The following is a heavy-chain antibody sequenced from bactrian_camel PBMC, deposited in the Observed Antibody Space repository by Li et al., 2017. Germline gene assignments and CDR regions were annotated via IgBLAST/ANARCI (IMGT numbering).Heavy chain of an antibody. CDR2: SARAGGT. Sequence: QVQLVESGGGSVPAGGSLRLSCAASGYTSSTVCMGWFRQAPGKEREGVAVSARAGGTVYADSVKGRFTISLDNAKNTLYLQMNSLQPEDTAMYYCAALCFLPPYNSGQGTQVTVS. J-gene: IGHJ4*01. V-gene: IGHV3S53*01. D-gene: IGHD2*01. CDR1: GYTSSTVC.